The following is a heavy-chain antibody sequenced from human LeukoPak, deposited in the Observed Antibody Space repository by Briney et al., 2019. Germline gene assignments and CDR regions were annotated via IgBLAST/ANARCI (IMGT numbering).Heavy chain of an antibody. J-gene: IGHJ6*02. CDR2: ISGSGGST. CDR1: GFTFSSYA. V-gene: IGHV3-23*01. Sequence: PGGSLRLSCVGSGFTFSSYAMDWVRQAPGKGLEWVSAISGSGGSTYYADSVKGRFTISRDNSKNTLYLQMNSLRAEDTAVYYCASTGGYGSGTYDYYYFGMDVWGRGTTVTVSS. CDR3: ASTGGYGSGTYDYYYFGMDV. D-gene: IGHD3-10*01.